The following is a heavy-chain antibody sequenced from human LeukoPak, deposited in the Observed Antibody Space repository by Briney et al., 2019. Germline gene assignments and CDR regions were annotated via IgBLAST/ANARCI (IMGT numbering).Heavy chain of an antibody. Sequence: GGSLRLFCGPSGFIFSSYAVMGLPQSRERALEGCSAFRGCGGSTYYVHSAKDRFTISRDNSKNTLYLKMNSLRAEDMAVYYCAKPRYAARINYFDYWGQGTLVTVSS. V-gene: IGHV3-23*01. CDR3: AKPRYAARINYFDY. J-gene: IGHJ4*02. CDR2: FRGCGGST. D-gene: IGHD5-12*01. CDR1: GFIFSSYA.